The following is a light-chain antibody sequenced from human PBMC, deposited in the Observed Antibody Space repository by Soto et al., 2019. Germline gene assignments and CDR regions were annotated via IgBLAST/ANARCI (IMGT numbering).Light chain of an antibody. V-gene: IGKV1-39*01. Sequence: DIQMTQSPSTLSGSVGDRVTITCRASQTISTYLNWYQQKPGKAPKLLIYAASSLQSGVPSRFSGSGSGTDFTLTISSLQPEDFATYYCQQSYSTPPVTVGGGTKVDIK. CDR1: QTISTY. CDR2: AAS. CDR3: QQSYSTPPVT. J-gene: IGKJ4*01.